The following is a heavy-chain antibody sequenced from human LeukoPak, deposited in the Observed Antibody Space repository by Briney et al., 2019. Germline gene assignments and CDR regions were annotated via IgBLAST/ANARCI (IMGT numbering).Heavy chain of an antibody. V-gene: IGHV3-23*01. CDR1: GFTFSSYG. J-gene: IGHJ4*02. Sequence: GGSLRLSCAASGFTFSSYGMHWVRQAPGKGLEWVATITGSGGYTYYADSVKGRFTISRDNSKNTLFFQMNSLRAEDTAVYFCAKQSLYDSSGHFHYWGQGTLVTVSS. CDR2: ITGSGGYT. D-gene: IGHD3-22*01. CDR3: AKQSLYDSSGHFHY.